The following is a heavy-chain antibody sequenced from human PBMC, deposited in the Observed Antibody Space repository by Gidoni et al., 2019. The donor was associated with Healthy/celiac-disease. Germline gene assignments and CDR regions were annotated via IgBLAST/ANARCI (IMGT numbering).Heavy chain of an antibody. J-gene: IGHJ3*02. D-gene: IGHD3-3*01. Sequence: EVQLLESGGGLVQPGGSLRLSCAASGFPFSSYAMSWVRQAPGKGLEWVSAISGSGGSTYYADSVKGRFTISRDNSKNTLYLQMNSLRAEDTAVYYCAKVRGFLEWLSSPPLDIWGQGTMVTVSS. CDR1: GFPFSSYA. V-gene: IGHV3-23*01. CDR2: ISGSGGST. CDR3: AKVRGFLEWLSSPPLDI.